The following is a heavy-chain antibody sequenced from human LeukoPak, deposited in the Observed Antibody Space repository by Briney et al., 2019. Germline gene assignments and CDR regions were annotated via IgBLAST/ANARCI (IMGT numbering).Heavy chain of an antibody. CDR1: GGSISSGGYY. CDR2: TYYSGST. D-gene: IGHD3-22*01. V-gene: IGHV4-31*03. CDR3: ARSDSSGYSPLDY. Sequence: PSETLSLTCTVSGGSISSGGYYWSWIRQHPGKGLEWIGYTYYSGSTYYNPSLKSRVTISVDTSKNQFSLKLSSVTAADTAVYYCARSDSSGYSPLDYWGQGTLVTVSS. J-gene: IGHJ4*02.